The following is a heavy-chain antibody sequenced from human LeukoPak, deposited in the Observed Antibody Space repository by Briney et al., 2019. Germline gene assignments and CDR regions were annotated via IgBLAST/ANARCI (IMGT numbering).Heavy chain of an antibody. Sequence: KLQGRVTITRDTSASTAYMELSSLRSEDTAVYYCARVSSTWRDFDYWGQGTLVTVSS. V-gene: IGHV1-3*01. D-gene: IGHD6-13*01. CDR3: ARVSSTWRDFDY. J-gene: IGHJ4*02.